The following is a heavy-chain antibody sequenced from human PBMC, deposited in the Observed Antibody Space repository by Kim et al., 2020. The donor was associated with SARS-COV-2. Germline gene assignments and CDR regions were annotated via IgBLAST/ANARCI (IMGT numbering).Heavy chain of an antibody. CDR2: IDCGNGNT. J-gene: IGHJ4*02. V-gene: IGHV1-3*01. CDR1: GHFFTRDS. Sequence: ASVKVSCKTSGHFFTRDSIHWVRQAPGQGLEWMGGIDCGNGNTIYSQKFQGRVTFTTDTSASTAYMDLSFLRSEDSAVYYYLGGFYFDYWGLGTLVTVSS. CDR3: LGGFYFDY. D-gene: IGHD3-16*01.